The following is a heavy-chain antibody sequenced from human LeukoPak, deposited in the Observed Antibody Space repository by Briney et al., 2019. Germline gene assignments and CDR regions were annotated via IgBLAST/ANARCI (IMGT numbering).Heavy chain of an antibody. V-gene: IGHV3-23*01. J-gene: IGHJ3*02. Sequence: PGGSLRLSCAASGFSFSSYAMSWVRQGPGKGLEWVSSVNGRGAATFYADSVRDRFTISRDNSQNILFLKMNSLRVDDTAVYFCAKDIRYEDYAYDIWGQGTM. CDR2: VNGRGAAT. CDR1: GFSFSSYA. D-gene: IGHD2-2*01. CDR3: AKDIRYEDYAYDI.